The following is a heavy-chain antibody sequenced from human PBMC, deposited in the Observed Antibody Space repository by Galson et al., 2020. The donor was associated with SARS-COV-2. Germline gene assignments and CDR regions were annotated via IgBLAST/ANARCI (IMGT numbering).Heavy chain of an antibody. CDR1: GDSISTSTYY. CDR3: ARQLYVATAMVTLSAFDI. Sequence: SETLSLPSTVSGDSISTSTYYWGWIRQPPGKGLECIGRIHSSRCTYYNPSLKSRVTISVDTSKNQFSLKLSSVTAADTAVYYCARQLYVATAMVTLSAFDIWGQGTMVIVSS. CDR2: IHSSRCT. V-gene: IGHV4-39*01. J-gene: IGHJ3*02. D-gene: IGHD5-18*01.